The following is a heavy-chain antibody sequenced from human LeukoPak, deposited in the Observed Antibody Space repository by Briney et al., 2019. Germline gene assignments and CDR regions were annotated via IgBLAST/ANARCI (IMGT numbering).Heavy chain of an antibody. J-gene: IGHJ3*02. D-gene: IGHD1-26*01. CDR2: IDYSGST. CDR1: GGTISNYY. V-gene: IGHV4-59*01. Sequence: SETLSLTCTVSGGTISNYYWSWLRQPPGKGLEWVAYIDYSGSTNYNPSLKSRVTISVDASRNQFSLNLSSVTAADTAVYYCARDRRRDLLHAFDIWGQGTMVTVSS. CDR3: ARDRRRDLLHAFDI.